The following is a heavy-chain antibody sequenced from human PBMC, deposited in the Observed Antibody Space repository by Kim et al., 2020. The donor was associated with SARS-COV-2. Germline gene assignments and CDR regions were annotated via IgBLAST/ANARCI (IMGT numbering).Heavy chain of an antibody. Sequence: GGSLRLSCAASGFIFRNHCMNWVRQPPGKGLQWVSCIGGGGDGTYHADSVRGRFTISRDNSRNTVFLQMNSLGAEDTALYYCVKTCGSGGSGGYFDYWGQVALVTVSS. J-gene: IGHJ4*02. CDR1: GFIFRNHC. D-gene: IGHD3-10*01. V-gene: IGHV3-23*01. CDR2: IGGGGDGT. CDR3: VKTCGSGGSGGYFDY.